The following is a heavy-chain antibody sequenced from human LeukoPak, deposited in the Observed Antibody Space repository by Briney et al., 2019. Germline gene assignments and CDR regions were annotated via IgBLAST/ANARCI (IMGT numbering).Heavy chain of an antibody. J-gene: IGHJ4*02. CDR1: GGSFSGYY. D-gene: IGHD5-18*01. CDR2: INHSGST. CDR3: ARSHRGGTAMVRHVDY. V-gene: IGHV4-34*01. Sequence: SETLSLTCAVYGGSFSGYYWSWIRQPPGKGLEWIGEINHSGSTNYNPSLKSRVTISVDTSKNQFSLKLSPVTAADTAVYYCARSHRGGTAMVRHVDYWGQGTLVTVSS.